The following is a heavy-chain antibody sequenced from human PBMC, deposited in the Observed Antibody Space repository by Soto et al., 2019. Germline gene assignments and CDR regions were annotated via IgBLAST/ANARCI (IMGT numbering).Heavy chain of an antibody. D-gene: IGHD2-21*02. Sequence: QVQLVQSGAEVKKPGSSVKVSCKASGGTFSSYTISWVRQAPGQGLEWMGRIIPMLGIANYAQKFQGRVTITADKSTSTAYMELSSLRSADTAVYYCARSRDQYYFDYWGQGTLVTVSS. CDR2: IIPMLGIA. CDR1: GGTFSSYT. J-gene: IGHJ4*02. V-gene: IGHV1-69*02. CDR3: ARSRDQYYFDY.